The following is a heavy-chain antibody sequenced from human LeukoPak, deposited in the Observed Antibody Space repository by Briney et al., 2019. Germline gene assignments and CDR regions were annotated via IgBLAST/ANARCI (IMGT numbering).Heavy chain of an antibody. CDR1: SASIRSSNYY. V-gene: IGHV4-39*01. CDR3: GRLDDYDYSAW. Sequence: SETLSLTCTVSSASIRSSNYYWGWIRQPPGKGLEWIGSIYYNGNTYYNPSLESRVTISVDTSRNQFSLKLNSVTAADTAVYFCGRLDDYDYSAWWGQGILVTVSS. CDR2: IYYNGNT. D-gene: IGHD3-22*01. J-gene: IGHJ4*02.